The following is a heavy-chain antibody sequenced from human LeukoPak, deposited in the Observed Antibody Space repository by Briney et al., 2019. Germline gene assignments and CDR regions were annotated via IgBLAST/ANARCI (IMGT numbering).Heavy chain of an antibody. J-gene: IGHJ4*02. D-gene: IGHD3-22*01. CDR2: IYYSGST. V-gene: IGHV4-59*11. Sequence: SETLSLTCTVSGGSISSHYWSWIRQPPGKGLEWIGYIYYSGSTNYNPSLKSRVTISVDTSKNQFSLKLSSVTAADTAEYYCARDGSEYYYDSSGYPGGFDYWGQGTLVTVSS. CDR1: GGSISSHY. CDR3: ARDGSEYYYDSSGYPGGFDY.